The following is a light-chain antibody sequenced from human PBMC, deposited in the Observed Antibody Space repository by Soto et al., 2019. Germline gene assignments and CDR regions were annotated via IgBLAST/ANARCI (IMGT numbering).Light chain of an antibody. Sequence: SVLTQPRSASWSPGQRFTISCYGSSSNIGSNTVNWYQQLPGTAPKLLIYSNNQRPSGVPDRFSGSKSGTSASLAISGLQSEDEADYYCAAWDDSLNGRYVFGTGTKVTVL. V-gene: IGLV1-44*01. J-gene: IGLJ1*01. CDR1: SSNIGSNT. CDR2: SNN. CDR3: AAWDDSLNGRYV.